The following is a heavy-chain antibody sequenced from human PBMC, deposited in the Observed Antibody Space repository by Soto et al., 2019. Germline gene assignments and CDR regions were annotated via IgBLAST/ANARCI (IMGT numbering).Heavy chain of an antibody. CDR1: GYTFTSYA. CDR2: INAGNGNT. Sequence: QVQLVQSGAEEKKPGASVKVSCKASGYTFTSYAMHWVRQAPGQRLEGMGWINAGNGNTKYSQKFQGRVTITRDTTASTAYMELGSLRSEATAVYDCASKLLGTTRCGRDVWGQWTKVAVSS. J-gene: IGHJ6*02. CDR3: ASKLLGTTRCGRDV. V-gene: IGHV1-3*05. D-gene: IGHD1-26*01.